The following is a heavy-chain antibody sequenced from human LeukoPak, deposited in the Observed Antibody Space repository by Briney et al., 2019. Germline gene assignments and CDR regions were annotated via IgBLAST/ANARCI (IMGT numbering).Heavy chain of an antibody. V-gene: IGHV3-15*01. CDR1: GFTFSNAW. D-gene: IGHD3-3*01. CDR3: TTDPMGSIITIFGVDDY. J-gene: IGHJ4*02. Sequence: GGSLRLSCAASGFTFSNAWMSWVRQAPGKGLEWVGRIKSKTDGGTTDYAAPVKGRFPISRDDSKNTLYLQMNSLKTEDTAVYYCTTDPMGSIITIFGVDDYWGQGTLVTVSS. CDR2: IKSKTDGGTT.